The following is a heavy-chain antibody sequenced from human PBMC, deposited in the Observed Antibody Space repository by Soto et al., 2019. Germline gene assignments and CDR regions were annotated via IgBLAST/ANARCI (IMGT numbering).Heavy chain of an antibody. V-gene: IGHV3-9*01. D-gene: IGHD3-22*01. CDR1: GFTFEDYA. Sequence: EMHLVESGGGLVQPGRSLTISCAASGFTFEDYAMHWVRQAPGKGLEWVSGISWNSGKIIYADSVKGRFAISRDNAKNSLYLQVNSLRPEATVLYYCAKMVTWDSSGYYQGGFDCWGQGTLVTVSS. CDR3: AKMVTWDSSGYYQGGFDC. J-gene: IGHJ4*02. CDR2: ISWNSGKI.